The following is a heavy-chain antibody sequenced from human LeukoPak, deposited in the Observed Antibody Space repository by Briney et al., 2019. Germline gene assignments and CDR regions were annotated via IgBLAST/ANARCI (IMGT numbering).Heavy chain of an antibody. D-gene: IGHD1-26*01. CDR3: ARSWSYGLDY. CDR2: ISSGSSHI. J-gene: IGHJ4*02. V-gene: IGHV3-21*01. Sequence: GVSLRLSCVVSGFTFSSYSMNWVRQAPGKGLEWVSAISSGSSHIDYADSVKGRLTIARDNAKNSLYLQMNSLRAEDTAVYYCARSWSYGLDYWGQGTLVTVSS. CDR1: GFTFSSYS.